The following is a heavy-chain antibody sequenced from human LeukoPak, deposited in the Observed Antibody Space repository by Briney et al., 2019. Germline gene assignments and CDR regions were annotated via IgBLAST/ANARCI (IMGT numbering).Heavy chain of an antibody. J-gene: IGHJ4*02. CDR1: GFTFSSYW. CDR3: ARCSGGSCYLGRDY. D-gene: IGHD2-15*01. CDR2: IKQDGSEK. V-gene: IGHV3-7*01. Sequence: GGSLRLSCAASGFTFSSYWMSWVRQAPGKGLEWVANIKQDGSEKYYVDSVKGRFTISRDNAKNSLYLQMNSLRAEDTAVYYCARCSGGSCYLGRDYWGQGTLVTVSS.